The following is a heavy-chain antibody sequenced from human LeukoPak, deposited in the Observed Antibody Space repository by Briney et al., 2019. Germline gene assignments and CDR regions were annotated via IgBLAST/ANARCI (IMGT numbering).Heavy chain of an antibody. CDR1: GYTFTGYY. D-gene: IGHD1-26*01. CDR3: ASDMYSGSYYTLGPLDAFDI. V-gene: IGHV1-2*02. J-gene: IGHJ3*02. CDR2: INPNSGGT. Sequence: ASVKVSCKASGYTFTGYYMHWVRQAPGQGLEWMGWINPNSGGTNYAQKFQGRVTMTRDTSISTAYMELSRLRSDDTAVYYCASDMYSGSYYTLGPLDAFDIWGQGTMVTVSS.